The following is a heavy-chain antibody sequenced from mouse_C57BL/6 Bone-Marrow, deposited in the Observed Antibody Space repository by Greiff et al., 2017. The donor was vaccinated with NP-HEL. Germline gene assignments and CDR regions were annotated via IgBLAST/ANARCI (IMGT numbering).Heavy chain of an antibody. D-gene: IGHD1-1*01. CDR2: IYPRSGNT. CDR1: GYTFTSYG. CDR3: ARGPVVAFYYYAMDY. J-gene: IGHJ4*01. V-gene: IGHV1-81*01. Sequence: QVQLQQSGAELARPGASVKLSCKASGYTFTSYGISWVKQRTGQGLEWIGEIYPRSGNTYYNEKFKGKATLTADKSSSTAYMELRSLTSEDSAVYFCARGPVVAFYYYAMDYWGQGTSVTVSS.